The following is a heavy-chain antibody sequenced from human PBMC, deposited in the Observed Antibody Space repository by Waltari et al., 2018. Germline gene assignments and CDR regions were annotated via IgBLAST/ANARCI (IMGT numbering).Heavy chain of an antibody. Sequence: EVQLVESGGGLVKPGGSLRLSCAASGFTFSSYSMNWVRQAPGKGLRWVSSISSSSSYIYYADSVKGRFTISRDNAKNSLYLQRNSLRAEDTAVYYCARKQSAMGQAFDYWGQGTLVTVSS. D-gene: IGHD5-18*01. CDR2: ISSSSSYI. CDR3: ARKQSAMGQAFDY. CDR1: GFTFSSYS. J-gene: IGHJ4*02. V-gene: IGHV3-21*01.